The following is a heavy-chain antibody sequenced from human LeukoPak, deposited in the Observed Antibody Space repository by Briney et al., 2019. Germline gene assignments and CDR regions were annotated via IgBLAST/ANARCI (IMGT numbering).Heavy chain of an antibody. J-gene: IGHJ4*02. V-gene: IGHV3-30*04. CDR1: GFTFSSYA. CDR2: ISYDGSNK. D-gene: IGHD3-10*01. Sequence: GGSLRPSCAASGFTFSSYAMHWVRQAPGKGLEWVAVISYDGSNKHYADSVKGRFTISRDNSKNTLYLQMNSLRAEDTAVYYCARDPSLTYYYGSGSYYNVPFDYWGQGTLVTVSS. CDR3: ARDPSLTYYYGSGSYYNVPFDY.